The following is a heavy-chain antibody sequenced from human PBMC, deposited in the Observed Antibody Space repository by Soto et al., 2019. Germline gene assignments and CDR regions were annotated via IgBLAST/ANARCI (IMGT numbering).Heavy chain of an antibody. CDR1: GDSISTVDYF. CDR3: ARGRYCLTGRCFPNWFDS. CDR2: IYKSTTT. Sequence: SETLSLTCSVSGDSISTVDYFWAWIRQPPGQALEYIGYIYKSTTTYYNPSFGGRVAISLDTSKSQFSLTVTSVTAADTAVYFCARGRYCLTGRCFPNWFDSWGQGTLVTVSS. J-gene: IGHJ5*01. V-gene: IGHV4-30-4*01. D-gene: IGHD2-15*01.